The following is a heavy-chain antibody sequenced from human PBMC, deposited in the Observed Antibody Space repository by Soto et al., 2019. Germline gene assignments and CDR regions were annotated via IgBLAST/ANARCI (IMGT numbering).Heavy chain of an antibody. V-gene: IGHV1-69*01. CDR1: GGTFSSNS. CDR3: ATGSFTSTGGRIGYYYNAMDV. CDR2: IIPIFGPA. Sequence: QVQLVQSGAEVKKPGSSVKVSCKSSGGTFSSNSINWVRQAPGQGLEWMGGIIPIFGPANFAKKFQGRVTITADESTTTAYMELSSLTSEDTAVYYCATGSFTSTGGRIGYYYNAMDVWGQGTTVTVSS. J-gene: IGHJ6*02. D-gene: IGHD1-1*01.